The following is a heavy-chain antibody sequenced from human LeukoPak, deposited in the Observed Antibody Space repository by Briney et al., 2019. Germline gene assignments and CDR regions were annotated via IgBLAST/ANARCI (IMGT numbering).Heavy chain of an antibody. Sequence: PSETLSLTCTVSGGSISSYYWSWIRQPPGKGLEWIGYIYYSGSTNYNPSLKSRVTISVDTSKNQFSLKLSSVTAADTAVYYCARSTTVTLQDWGQGTLVTVSS. V-gene: IGHV4-59*01. J-gene: IGHJ4*02. CDR2: IYYSGST. D-gene: IGHD4-17*01. CDR3: ARSTTVTLQD. CDR1: GGSISSYY.